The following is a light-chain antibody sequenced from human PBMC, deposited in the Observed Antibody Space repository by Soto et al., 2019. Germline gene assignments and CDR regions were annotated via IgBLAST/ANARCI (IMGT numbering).Light chain of an antibody. J-gene: IGKJ5*01. Sequence: DIQLTQSPSFLSASIGDRVTITCRASQGISSYLAWYQQTPGRAPKLLIYASSILQSGVPSRFSGSESGTEFTLTISSLQPEDFATYYCQQLNTFPVTFGQGTRLDI. CDR3: QQLNTFPVT. CDR2: ASS. V-gene: IGKV1-9*01. CDR1: QGISSY.